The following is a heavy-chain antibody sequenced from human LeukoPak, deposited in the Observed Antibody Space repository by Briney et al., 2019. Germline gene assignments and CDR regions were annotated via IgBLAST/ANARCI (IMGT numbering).Heavy chain of an antibody. CDR1: GITLSNYG. V-gene: IGHV3-23*01. D-gene: IGHD3-22*01. Sequence: GALRLSCAVSGITLSNYGMSWVRQAPGKGLEWVAGISGSGGRTNYADSVKGRFTVSRDNPKNTLYLQMNSLRAEDTAVYFCAKRGVVIRVILVGFHKEANYFDSWGQGALDTVSS. J-gene: IGHJ4*02. CDR3: AKRGVVIRVILVGFHKEANYFDS. CDR2: ISGSGGRT.